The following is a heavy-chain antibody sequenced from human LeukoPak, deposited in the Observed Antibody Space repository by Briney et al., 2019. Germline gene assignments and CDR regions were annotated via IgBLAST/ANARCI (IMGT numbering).Heavy chain of an antibody. D-gene: IGHD6-13*01. CDR3: ARSYSSSWFFDY. CDR1: GGTFIIYA. J-gene: IGHJ4*02. V-gene: IGHV1-69*06. Sequence: SVTVSCTASGGTFIIYAISWVRQAPGQGLEWMGRIIPIFGTANYAQKFQGRVTITADKSTSTAYMELSSLRSEDTAVYYCARSYSSSWFFDYWGQGTLVTVSS. CDR2: IIPIFGTA.